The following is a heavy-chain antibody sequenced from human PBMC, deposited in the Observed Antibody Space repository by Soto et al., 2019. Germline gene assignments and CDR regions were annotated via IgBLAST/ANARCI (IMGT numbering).Heavy chain of an antibody. CDR1: GFTFSSYA. Sequence: VGSLRLSCAASGFTFSSYAMSWVRQAPGKGLEWVSAISGSGGSTYYADSVKGRFTISRGNSKNTLYLQMNSLRAEDTAVYYCANPFRRRGAYWGQGTRVTVSS. CDR2: ISGSGGST. V-gene: IGHV3-23*01. J-gene: IGHJ4*02. CDR3: ANPFRRRGAY. D-gene: IGHD1-26*01.